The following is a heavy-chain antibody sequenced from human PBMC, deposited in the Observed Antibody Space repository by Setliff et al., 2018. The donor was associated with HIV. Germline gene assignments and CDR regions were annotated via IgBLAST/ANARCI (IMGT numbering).Heavy chain of an antibody. Sequence: GGSLRLSCGASGFTFSSYAMSWVRQAPGKGLEWVSAITYSGGSTYYADSVKGRFTISRDNSKNTLYLQMNGLRAEDTATYYCAKDSNPGHMIVVAYDAFDIWGQGTMVTV. CDR2: ITYSGGST. V-gene: IGHV3-23*01. J-gene: IGHJ3*02. CDR1: GFTFSSYA. CDR3: AKDSNPGHMIVVAYDAFDI. D-gene: IGHD3-22*01.